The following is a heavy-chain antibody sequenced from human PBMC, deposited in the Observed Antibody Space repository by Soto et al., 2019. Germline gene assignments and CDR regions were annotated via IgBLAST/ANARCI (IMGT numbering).Heavy chain of an antibody. CDR2: ISSSSSYM. V-gene: IGHV3-21*01. D-gene: IGHD3-9*01. CDR3: ARDLYYDILTGYSSSFDY. J-gene: IGHJ4*02. Sequence: GGSLRLSCAASGFTFSSYSMNWVRQAPGKGLEWVSSISSSSSYMYYADSVKGRFTISRDNAKNSLYLQMNSLRAEDTAVYYCARDLYYDILTGYSSSFDYWGQGTLVTVS. CDR1: GFTFSSYS.